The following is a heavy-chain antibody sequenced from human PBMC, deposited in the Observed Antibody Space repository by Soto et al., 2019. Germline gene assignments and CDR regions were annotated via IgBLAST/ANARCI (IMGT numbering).Heavy chain of an antibody. D-gene: IGHD3-16*01. Sequence: QVQLVESGGGVVQPGRSLRLSCAASGFTFSSYGMHWVRQAPGKGLEWVAVISYDGSNKYYADSVKGRFTISRDNSKNTLYLQMNSLRAEDTAVYYGAKDPGWNYFGGGDVLGWFDPWGQGTLVTVSS. J-gene: IGHJ5*02. CDR2: ISYDGSNK. V-gene: IGHV3-30*18. CDR1: GFTFSSYG. CDR3: AKDPGWNYFGGGDVLGWFDP.